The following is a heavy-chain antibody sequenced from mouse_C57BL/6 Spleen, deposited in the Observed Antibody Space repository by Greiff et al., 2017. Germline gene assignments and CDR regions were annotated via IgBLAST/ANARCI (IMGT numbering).Heavy chain of an antibody. D-gene: IGHD1-1*01. CDR1: GFTFSSYG. CDR3: AREITTVVEDYFDY. CDR2: ISSGGSYT. J-gene: IGHJ2*01. V-gene: IGHV5-6*01. Sequence: EVQLVESGGDLVKPGGSLKLSCAASGFTFSSYGMSWVRQTPDKRLEWVATISSGGSYTYYPDSVKGRFTISRDNAKNTLYLQMSSLKSEDTAMYYCAREITTVVEDYFDYWGQGTTLTVSS.